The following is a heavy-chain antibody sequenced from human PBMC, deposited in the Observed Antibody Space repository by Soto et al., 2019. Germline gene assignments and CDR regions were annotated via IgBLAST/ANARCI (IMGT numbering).Heavy chain of an antibody. CDR1: GFPFSTYC. J-gene: IGHJ4*02. CDR3: ARAPQLVAPAATGFDS. D-gene: IGHD2-2*01. CDR2: ISASTLTT. Sequence: EVELVESGGGLVQPGGSLRLSCAASGFPFSTYCMSWVRQAPGKGLEWISYISASTLTTFYADSVKGRFTISRDTAQNSLYLQMNSLRDEDTAVYYCARAPQLVAPAATGFDSWGQGTLVTVSS. V-gene: IGHV3-48*02.